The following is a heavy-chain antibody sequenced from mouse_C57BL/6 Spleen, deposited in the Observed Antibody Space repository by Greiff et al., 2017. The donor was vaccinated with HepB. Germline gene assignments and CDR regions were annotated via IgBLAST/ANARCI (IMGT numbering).Heavy chain of an antibody. J-gene: IGHJ2*01. CDR3: ARSYYYGSNLDY. CDR1: GYAFSSSW. Sequence: QVQLQQSGPELVKPGASVKISCKASGYAFSSSWMNWVKQRPGKGLEWIGRIYPGDGDTNYNGKFKGKATLTADKSSSTAYMQLSSLTSEYSAVYFCARSYYYGSNLDYWGQGTTLTVSS. V-gene: IGHV1-82*01. D-gene: IGHD1-1*01. CDR2: IYPGDGDT.